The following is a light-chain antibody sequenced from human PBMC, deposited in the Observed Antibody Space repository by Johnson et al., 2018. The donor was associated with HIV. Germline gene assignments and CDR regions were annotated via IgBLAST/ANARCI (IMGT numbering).Light chain of an antibody. J-gene: IGLJ1*01. V-gene: IGLV1-51*02. CDR1: SSNIGNNY. Sequence: QSVLTQPPSVSAAPGQKVTISCSGSSSNIGNNYVSWYQQLPGTAPKLLIYENNKRPSWIPDRFSASKSGTSATLDITGLQTGDEGDYCCGSWDNTLSVVVFGAGTKVTVL. CDR3: GSWDNTLSVVV. CDR2: ENN.